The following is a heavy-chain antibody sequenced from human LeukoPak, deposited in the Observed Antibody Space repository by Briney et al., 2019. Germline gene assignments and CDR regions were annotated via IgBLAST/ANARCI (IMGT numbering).Heavy chain of an antibody. Sequence: ASVKVSCKASGYTFTSYYMHWVRQAPGQGLEWMGIINPSGGSTSYAQKFQGRVTMTRDMSTSTVYMELSSLRSEDTAVYYCARGGRRYYDFWSGHIPQYYYYYYMDVWGKGTTVTVSS. CDR2: INPSGGST. CDR3: ARGGRRYYDFWSGHIPQYYYYYYMDV. J-gene: IGHJ6*03. V-gene: IGHV1-46*01. D-gene: IGHD3-3*01. CDR1: GYTFTSYY.